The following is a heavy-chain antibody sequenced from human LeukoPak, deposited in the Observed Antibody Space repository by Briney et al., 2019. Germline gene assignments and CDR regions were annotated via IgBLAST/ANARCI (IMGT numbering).Heavy chain of an antibody. J-gene: IGHJ4*02. CDR3: ARVRPGAHFDS. D-gene: IGHD7-27*01. V-gene: IGHV3-7*03. CDR2: MKEDGSET. Sequence: QSGGSLRLSCAASGSIFSCCWMAWVRQAPGKGLEWVAHMKEDGSETNYVGSVKGRFTISRDNAKNSLYLQMNSLKVEDTAVYYCARVRPGAHFDSWGQGTLVTVSS. CDR1: GSIFSCCW.